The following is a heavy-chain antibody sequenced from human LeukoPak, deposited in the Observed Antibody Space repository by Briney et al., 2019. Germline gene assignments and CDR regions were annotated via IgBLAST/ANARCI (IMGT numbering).Heavy chain of an antibody. J-gene: IGHJ4*02. CDR1: GYTFTSYD. V-gene: IGHV1-8*01. Sequence: GASVKVSCKASGYTFTSYDVNWVRQATGQGLEWMGWVNPNSGHTDYAQKFQGRVTMTTNTSISTAYMELSSLRSEDTAVHYCARGAPGSYCSGGSCPYFDYWGQGTLVSVSS. CDR3: ARGAPGSYCSGGSCPYFDY. CDR2: VNPNSGHT. D-gene: IGHD2-15*01.